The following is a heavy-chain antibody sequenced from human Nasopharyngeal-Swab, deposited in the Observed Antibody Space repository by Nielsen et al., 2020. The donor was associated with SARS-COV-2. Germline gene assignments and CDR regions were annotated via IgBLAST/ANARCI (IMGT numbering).Heavy chain of an antibody. CDR2: ITWNSGSI. J-gene: IGHJ4*02. D-gene: IGHD6-19*01. CDR1: GFPFADYA. V-gene: IGHV3-9*01. Sequence: GGSLRLSCAASGFPFADYAMHWVRQAPGKGLEWVAGITWNSGSIGYADSVKGRFTISRDHTNNSLYLQMNSLRAEDTALYYCAKDKFSSGWRQHLFDYWGQGTLVTVSS. CDR3: AKDKFSSGWRQHLFDY.